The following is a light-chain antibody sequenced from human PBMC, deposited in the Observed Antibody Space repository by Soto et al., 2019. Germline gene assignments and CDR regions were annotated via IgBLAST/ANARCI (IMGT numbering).Light chain of an antibody. CDR1: SSDVGAYNY. Sequence: QSALTQPPSASGSPGLSVTISCTGTSSDVGAYNYLSWYQQHPGKAPKLMIYEVSKRPSGVPDRFSGSKSGNTASLTVSGLQAEDEADYYCSSYAGSNDYVFGTGTKLTVL. J-gene: IGLJ1*01. CDR3: SSYAGSNDYV. V-gene: IGLV2-8*01. CDR2: EVS.